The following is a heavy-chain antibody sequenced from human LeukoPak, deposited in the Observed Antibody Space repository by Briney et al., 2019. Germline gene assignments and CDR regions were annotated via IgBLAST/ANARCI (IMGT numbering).Heavy chain of an antibody. D-gene: IGHD3-16*02. J-gene: IGHJ4*02. CDR1: GYTFTRYG. V-gene: IGHV1-18*01. Sequence: ASVKASCKASGYTFTRYGITWVRQAPGQGLEWMGWISAYNGNTNYAQKVQGRVTMTTDTSTSTAYMELRSLRSDDTAVYYCARSQYDYIWGNYRNPDYWGQGTLVTVSS. CDR2: ISAYNGNT. CDR3: ARSQYDYIWGNYRNPDY.